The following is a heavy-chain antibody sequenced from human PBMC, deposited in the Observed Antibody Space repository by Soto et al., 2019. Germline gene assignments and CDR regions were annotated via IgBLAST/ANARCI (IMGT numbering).Heavy chain of an antibody. Sequence: QVQLVQSGAEVKKPGASLKVSCEASGGTFNTYTINWVRQAPGRGLEWVGQIVPMYDSENYAENFQGRVTITADKSTKTAYMELTSLRSEDTALYFCASWRSYSGSYCFDYWGQGTLVTVSS. CDR1: GGTFNTYT. J-gene: IGHJ4*02. CDR3: ASWRSYSGSYCFDY. D-gene: IGHD1-26*01. CDR2: IVPMYDSE. V-gene: IGHV1-69*06.